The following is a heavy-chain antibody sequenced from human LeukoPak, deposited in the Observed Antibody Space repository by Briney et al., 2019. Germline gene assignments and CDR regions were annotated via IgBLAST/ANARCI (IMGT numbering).Heavy chain of an antibody. CDR1: GYTFTNYY. J-gene: IGHJ6*03. CDR2: INPNSGGT. D-gene: IGHD3-10*01. V-gene: IGHV1-2*02. Sequence: ASVKVSCKASGYTFTNYYIHWVRQAPGQGLEWMGWINPNSGGTNYAQKFQGRVTMTRDTSISTAYMELSRLRSDDTAVYYCARDLSLWFGELPNYYYYYYMDVWGKGTTVTVSS. CDR3: ARDLSLWFGELPNYYYYYYMDV.